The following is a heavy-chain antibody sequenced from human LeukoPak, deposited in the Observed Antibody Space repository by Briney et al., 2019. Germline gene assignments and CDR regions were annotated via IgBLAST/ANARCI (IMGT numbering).Heavy chain of an antibody. J-gene: IGHJ2*01. V-gene: IGHV1-69*13. D-gene: IGHD3-9*01. CDR1: GGTFSSYA. Sequence: ASVKVSCKASGGTFSSYAISWVRQAPGQGLEWMGGIIPIFGTANYAQKFQGRVTITADESTSTAYMELSSLRSEDTAVYYCARGVFDWIFSSYWYFDIWGRGTLVSVSS. CDR3: ARGVFDWIFSSYWYFDI. CDR2: IIPIFGTA.